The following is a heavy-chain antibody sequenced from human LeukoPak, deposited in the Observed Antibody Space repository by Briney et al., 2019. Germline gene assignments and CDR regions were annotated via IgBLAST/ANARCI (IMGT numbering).Heavy chain of an antibody. CDR1: GFTFSSYG. V-gene: IGHV3-30*18. Sequence: PGRSLRPSCAASGFTFSSYGMHWVRQAPGKGLEWVAVISYDGSNKYYADSVKGRFTISRDNSKNTLYLQMNSLRAEDTAVYYCAKDSDTVTPYFDYWGQGTLVTVSS. CDR3: AKDSDTVTPYFDY. J-gene: IGHJ4*02. CDR2: ISYDGSNK. D-gene: IGHD4-17*01.